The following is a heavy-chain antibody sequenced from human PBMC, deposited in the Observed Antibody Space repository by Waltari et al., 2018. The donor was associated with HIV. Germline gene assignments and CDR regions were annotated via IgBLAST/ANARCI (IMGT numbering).Heavy chain of an antibody. Sequence: EEQLVESGGGLVQPGGSLRLSCEGSGFSLGSYNINWVRQAPGQGLEGSSVISKKSSTILYAESVKGRFIVSRDNAKNSVYLQMNNLRAEDTAIYYCSGKLHNSSAYYSSWGPGSMVTVSS. V-gene: IGHV3-48*04. D-gene: IGHD3-22*01. J-gene: IGHJ4*02. CDR1: GFSLGSYN. CDR2: ISKKSSTI. CDR3: SGKLHNSSAYYSS.